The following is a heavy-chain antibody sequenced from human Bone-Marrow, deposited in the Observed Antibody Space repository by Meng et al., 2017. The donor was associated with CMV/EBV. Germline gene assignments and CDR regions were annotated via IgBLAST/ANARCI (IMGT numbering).Heavy chain of an antibody. Sequence: GRSLRLSCAASGFTFSDYYMSWVRQSPGNGLEWIAFISGSGHAINYADSVDGRFTISRDSAKDSLFLQMNYLRVEDTAVYYCARDHPRAVWYFQDWGQGTLVTVSS. CDR2: ISGSGHAI. CDR3: ARDHPRAVWYFQD. CDR1: GFTFSDYY. J-gene: IGHJ1*01. V-gene: IGHV3-11*01. D-gene: IGHD3-16*01.